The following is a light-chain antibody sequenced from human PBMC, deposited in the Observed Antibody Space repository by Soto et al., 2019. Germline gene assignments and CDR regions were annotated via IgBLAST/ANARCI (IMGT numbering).Light chain of an antibody. CDR1: QSVSSSY. J-gene: IGKJ5*01. Sequence: EIVLTQSPGTLSLSPGERGTLSCRASQSVSSSYLAWYQQKPAQAPRLIIYGASSRATGIPDRFSGSGSGTDFTLTISRLEPEDFAVYYCQQYGSSPPITFGQGTRLEIK. V-gene: IGKV3-20*01. CDR3: QQYGSSPPIT. CDR2: GAS.